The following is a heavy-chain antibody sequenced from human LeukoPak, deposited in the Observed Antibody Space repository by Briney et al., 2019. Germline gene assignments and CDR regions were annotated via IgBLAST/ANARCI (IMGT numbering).Heavy chain of an antibody. CDR2: ISSSSSYI. CDR3: ARGVSYYYYMDV. V-gene: IGHV3-21*01. CDR1: GFTFSSYS. J-gene: IGHJ6*03. D-gene: IGHD3-16*02. Sequence: AGGSLRLSCAASGFTFSSYSMNWVRQAPGKGLEWVSSISSSSSYIYYADSGKGRFTISRDNAKNSLYLQMNSLRAEDTAVYYCARGVSYYYYMDVWGKGTTVTISS.